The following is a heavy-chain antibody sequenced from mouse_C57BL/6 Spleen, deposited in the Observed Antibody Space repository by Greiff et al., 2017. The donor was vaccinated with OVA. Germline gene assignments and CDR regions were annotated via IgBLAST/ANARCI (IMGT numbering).Heavy chain of an antibody. CDR1: GYTFTDYE. Sequence: VQLQQSGAELVRPGASVTLSCKASGYTFTDYEMHWVKQTPVHGLEWIGAIDPETGGTAYNQKFKGKAILTADKSSSTAYMELRSLTSEDSAVYYCTKLRYSTRYFDVWGTGTTVTVSS. J-gene: IGHJ1*03. CDR2: IDPETGGT. CDR3: TKLRYSTRYFDV. V-gene: IGHV1-15*01.